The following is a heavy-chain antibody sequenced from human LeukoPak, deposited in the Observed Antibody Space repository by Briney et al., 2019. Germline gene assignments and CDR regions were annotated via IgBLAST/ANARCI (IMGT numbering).Heavy chain of an antibody. CDR3: ARDLAYCGGDCYSGSGWFDP. Sequence: SETLSLTCTVSGGSISSYYWNWIRQPPGKGLEWIAYIYYSGNTNYNPSLKSRVTISVDTSKNQFSLKLSSVTAADTAVYYCARDLAYCGGDCYSGSGWFDPWGQGTLVTVSS. J-gene: IGHJ5*02. D-gene: IGHD2-21*02. V-gene: IGHV4-59*01. CDR2: IYYSGNT. CDR1: GGSISSYY.